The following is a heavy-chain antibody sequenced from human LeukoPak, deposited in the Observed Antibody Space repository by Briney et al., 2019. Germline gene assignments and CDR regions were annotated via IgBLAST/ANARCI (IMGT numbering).Heavy chain of an antibody. J-gene: IGHJ6*03. CDR3: ANSRPGARTFYYFYMAV. CDR1: GFTFSSYA. Sequence: PGGSLRLSCAASGFTFSSYAMSWVRQAPGKGLEWVSAISGSGGSTYYADSVKGRFTISRDNSNNTLFLEMNNLRAEDTAVYYCANSRPGARTFYYFYMAVWGKGTTVIVSS. V-gene: IGHV3-23*01. CDR2: ISGSGGST. D-gene: IGHD1-7*01.